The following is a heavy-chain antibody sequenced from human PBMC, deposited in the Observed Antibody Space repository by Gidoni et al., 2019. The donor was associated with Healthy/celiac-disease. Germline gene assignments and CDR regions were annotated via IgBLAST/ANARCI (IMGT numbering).Heavy chain of an antibody. V-gene: IGHV3-33*01. Sequence: QVQLVESGGGVVQPGRSLRLSCAASGFTFSSYGMHWVRQAPGKGLEWVAVIWYDGSNKYYADSVKGRFTISRDNSKNTLYLQMNSLRAEDTAVYYCARGNYYDSSGYRPRHRRPYAFDIWGQGTMVTVSS. CDR3: ARGNYYDSSGYRPRHRRPYAFDI. CDR1: GFTFSSYG. J-gene: IGHJ3*02. CDR2: IWYDGSNK. D-gene: IGHD3-22*01.